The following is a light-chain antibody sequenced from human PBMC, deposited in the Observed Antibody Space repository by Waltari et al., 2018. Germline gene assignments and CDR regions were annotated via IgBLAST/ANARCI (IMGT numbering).Light chain of an antibody. V-gene: IGLV2-23*02. J-gene: IGLJ1*01. CDR1: SSDVGNYNL. CDR3: CSYVGLGTYV. CDR2: EVT. Sequence: QSGLAQPASASGSPGQSITITCTGTSSDVGNYNLVSCYQQRPGKAPRLLIYEVTKRAPGTSDRFAASKSGKTASLSISGLQAQEDEADYYCCSYVGLGTYVFGTGTKVTV.